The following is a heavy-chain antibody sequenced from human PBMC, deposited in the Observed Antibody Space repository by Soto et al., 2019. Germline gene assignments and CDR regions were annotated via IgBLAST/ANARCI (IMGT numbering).Heavy chain of an antibody. V-gene: IGHV3-23*01. J-gene: IGHJ4*02. CDR2: ISGSGVST. Sequence: PGWSLRLSCEAYTFVFTTSAMAWVRQAPGKGLEWVATISGSGVSTSYTDSVKGRFIITRDNSGNTLSLQMVSLRDDDTAVYFCAAVMGSDFDHVWGSLSFDHWGQGSLVTVSS. CDR3: AAVMGSDFDHVWGSLSFDH. CDR1: TFVFTTSA. D-gene: IGHD3-16*01.